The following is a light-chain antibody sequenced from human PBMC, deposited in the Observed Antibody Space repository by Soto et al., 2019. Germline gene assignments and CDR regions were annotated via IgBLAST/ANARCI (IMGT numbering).Light chain of an antibody. CDR2: TAS. CDR1: QDISRY. Sequence: IQLTQSPSSLSASVGDRVTVTCRASQDISRYLAWFQQVPGKAPKLLIYTASTSQSGVPSRFIGSGSGTDFTLTISSLQPEDFATYYCQQYHSYPITFGQGTRLEI. CDR3: QQYHSYPIT. V-gene: IGKV1-9*01. J-gene: IGKJ5*01.